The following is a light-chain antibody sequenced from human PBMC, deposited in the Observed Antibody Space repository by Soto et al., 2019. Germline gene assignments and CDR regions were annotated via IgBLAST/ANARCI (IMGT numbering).Light chain of an antibody. CDR3: QSYDSSLSVS. CDR1: SSNIGAGYD. CDR2: GNS. V-gene: IGLV1-40*01. J-gene: IGLJ2*01. Sequence: QSVLTQPPSVSGAPGQRVTICCTGSSSNIGAGYDVHWYQQLPGTAPKLLIYGNSNRPSGVPDRFSGSKSGTSASLAITGVQAEDEADYYCQSYDSSLSVSFGGGTKLTVL.